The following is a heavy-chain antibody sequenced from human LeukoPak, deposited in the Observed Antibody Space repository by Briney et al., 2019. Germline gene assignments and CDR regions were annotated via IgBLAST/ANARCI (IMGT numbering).Heavy chain of an antibody. CDR2: ISSSSSYI. V-gene: IGHV3-21*01. D-gene: IGHD6-13*01. CDR1: GFTFSSYS. J-gene: IGHJ4*02. CDR3: ARETAAAARDY. Sequence: GGSLRLSCAASGFTFSSYSMNWVRQAPGKGLEWVSSISSSSSYIYYADSVKGRFTISRDNAKNSLYPQMNSLRAEDTAVYYCARETAAAARDYWGQGTLVTVSS.